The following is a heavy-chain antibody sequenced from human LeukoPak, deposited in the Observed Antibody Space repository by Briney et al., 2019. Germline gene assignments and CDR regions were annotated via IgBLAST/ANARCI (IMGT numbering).Heavy chain of an antibody. Sequence: GASVKVSCKASGGTFSSYAISWVRQAPGQGLEWMGGIIPIFGTANYAQKFQGRVTITTDESTSTAYMELSSLRSEDTAVYYCAREYYYGSGSYYDNYWGQGTLVTVSS. CDR1: GGTFSSYA. CDR3: AREYYYGSGSYYDNY. J-gene: IGHJ4*02. V-gene: IGHV1-69*05. D-gene: IGHD3-10*01. CDR2: IIPIFGTA.